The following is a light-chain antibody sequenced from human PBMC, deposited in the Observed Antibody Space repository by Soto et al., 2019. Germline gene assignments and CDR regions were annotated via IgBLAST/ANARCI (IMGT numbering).Light chain of an antibody. CDR1: QSVSSK. V-gene: IGKV3-15*01. Sequence: EIVMTQSPATLSVSPGERATLSCRASQSVSSKLAWYQQKPGQAPRLHIYGASTRATGIPARFSGSGSGTEFTLTISSLQSEDFAVYFCQQYNNWHLITFGQGTRLEI. CDR3: QQYNNWHLIT. J-gene: IGKJ5*01. CDR2: GAS.